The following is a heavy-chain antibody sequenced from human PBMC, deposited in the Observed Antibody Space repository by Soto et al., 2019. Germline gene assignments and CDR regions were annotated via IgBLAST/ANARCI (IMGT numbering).Heavy chain of an antibody. CDR2: INHSGST. Sequence: PSETLSLTCAVYGGSFSGYYWSWIRQPPGKGLEWIGGINHSGSTNYNPSLKSRVTISVDTSKNQFSLKLSSVTAADTAVYYCARGDYGGNSGFDYWGQGTLVTVSS. D-gene: IGHD4-17*01. CDR1: GGSFSGYY. V-gene: IGHV4-34*01. CDR3: ARGDYGGNSGFDY. J-gene: IGHJ4*02.